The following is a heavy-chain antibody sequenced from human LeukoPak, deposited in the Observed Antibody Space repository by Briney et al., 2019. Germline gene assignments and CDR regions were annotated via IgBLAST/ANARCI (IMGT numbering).Heavy chain of an antibody. CDR2: IYYSGST. V-gene: IGHV4-59*01. J-gene: IGHJ5*02. D-gene: IGHD3-22*01. Sequence: SETLSLTCTVSGGSISSYYRSWIRQPPGKGLEWIGYIYYSGSTNYNPSLKSRVTISVDTSKNQFSLKLSSVTAADTAVYYCARGRYYYDSSGYYYVEGWFDPWGQGTLVTVSS. CDR1: GGSISSYY. CDR3: ARGRYYYDSSGYYYVEGWFDP.